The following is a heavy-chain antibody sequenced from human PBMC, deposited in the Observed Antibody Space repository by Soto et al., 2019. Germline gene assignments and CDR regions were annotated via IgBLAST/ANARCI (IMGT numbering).Heavy chain of an antibody. V-gene: IGHV3-7*03. Sequence: AGGSLRLSCAASGFTFSSYWMTWVRQAPGKGLEWVANIKQDGSEKYYVDSVKGRFTISRDNAKNSLFLQMNSLRAEDTAVYYCARGGTGYYDVDAFDIWGRGTMVTVSS. CDR3: ARGGTGYYDVDAFDI. CDR2: IKQDGSEK. CDR1: GFTFSSYW. J-gene: IGHJ3*02. D-gene: IGHD3-9*01.